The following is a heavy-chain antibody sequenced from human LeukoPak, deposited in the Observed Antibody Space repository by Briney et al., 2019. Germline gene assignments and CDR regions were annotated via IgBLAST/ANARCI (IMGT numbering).Heavy chain of an antibody. CDR1: GFTFDDYA. J-gene: IGHJ4*02. CDR2: ISWNSGSI. Sequence: GGSLRLSCAASGFTFDDYAMHWVRQAPGKGLEWVSGISWNSGSIGYADSVKGRFTISRDNAKNSPYLQMNSLRAEDTALYYCAKDLGDYWGQGTLVTVSS. D-gene: IGHD3-10*01. V-gene: IGHV3-9*01. CDR3: AKDLGDY.